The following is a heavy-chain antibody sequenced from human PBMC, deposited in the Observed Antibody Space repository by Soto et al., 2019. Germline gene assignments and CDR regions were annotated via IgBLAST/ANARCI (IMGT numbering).Heavy chain of an antibody. Sequence: QVQLVESGGGVVQPGRSLRLSCAASGFTFSTFGMHWVRQAPGKGLEWVAVISSDGNEKYYSDSVKGRFTISRDNSKNTLFLQMNSLRVEDTAVYDCAKGSEVARQELDYWGQGTLVTVSS. CDR1: GFTFSTFG. J-gene: IGHJ4*02. V-gene: IGHV3-30*18. CDR3: AKGSEVARQELDY. CDR2: ISSDGNEK. D-gene: IGHD2-15*01.